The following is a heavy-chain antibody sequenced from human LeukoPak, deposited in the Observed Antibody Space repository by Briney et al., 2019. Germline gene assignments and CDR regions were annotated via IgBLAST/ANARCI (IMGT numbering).Heavy chain of an antibody. CDR1: GYTFTNYG. V-gene: IGHV1-18*01. CDR2: ISTYNGNT. J-gene: IGHJ5*02. CDR3: ARDGVPAYIWFDP. Sequence: ASVKVSCKASGYTFTNYGISWVRQAPGQGLEWMGWISTYNGNTNYAQKLQGRVTMTTDTSTSTAYLELRSLISDDTAVYYCARDGVPAYIWFDPWGQGTLVTVSS. D-gene: IGHD2-2*01.